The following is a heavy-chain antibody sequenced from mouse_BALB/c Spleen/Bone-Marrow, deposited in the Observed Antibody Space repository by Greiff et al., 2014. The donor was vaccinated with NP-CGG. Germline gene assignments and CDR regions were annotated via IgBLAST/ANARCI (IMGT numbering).Heavy chain of an antibody. CDR1: GFTFSTYA. J-gene: IGHJ1*01. CDR2: ISRGGSYI. V-gene: IGHV5-9-1*01. D-gene: IGHD2-1*01. Sequence: EVKLVESGGGLVKPGGSLKLSCAASGFTFSTYAMSWVRQTPGKRLEWVATISRGGSYIYYPDSVKGRFTISRDNAKNTLYLQMSSLGSEDTAIYYCARRYGNYGNFDVWGAGTTVTVSS. CDR3: ARRYGNYGNFDV.